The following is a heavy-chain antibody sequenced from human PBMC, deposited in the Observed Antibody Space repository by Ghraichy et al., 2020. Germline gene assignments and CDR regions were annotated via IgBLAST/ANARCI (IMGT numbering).Heavy chain of an antibody. CDR2: IYYSGST. CDR3: ARHSTTAAAFWWVWKDYFDY. CDR1: GGSISSSSYY. Sequence: SETLSLTCTVSGGSISSSSYYWGWIRQPPGKGLEWIGSIYYSGSTYYNPSLKSRVTISVDTSKNQFSLKLSSVTAADTAVYYCARHSTTAAAFWWVWKDYFDYWGQGTLVTVSS. D-gene: IGHD6-13*01. J-gene: IGHJ4*02. V-gene: IGHV4-39*07.